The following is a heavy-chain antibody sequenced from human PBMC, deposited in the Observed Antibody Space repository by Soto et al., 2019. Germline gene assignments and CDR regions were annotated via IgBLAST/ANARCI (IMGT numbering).Heavy chain of an antibody. D-gene: IGHD3-9*01. J-gene: IGHJ4*02. CDR2: IYSSGET. CDR1: SDSISVLY. V-gene: IGHV4-4*07. Sequence: PSETLSLTCTVSSDSISVLYGTWIRQPAGKGLEWIGRIYSSGETNYNPSLTGRVIMSLDTSKNQFSLNLTSVTAADTAVYYCAXASQCKSYFDCFAWLDYWGPGTLVTVSS. CDR3: AXASQCKSYFDCFAWLDY.